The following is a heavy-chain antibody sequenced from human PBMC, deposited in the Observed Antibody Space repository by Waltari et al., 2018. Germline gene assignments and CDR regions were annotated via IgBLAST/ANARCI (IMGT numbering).Heavy chain of an antibody. D-gene: IGHD3-10*01. J-gene: IGHJ4*02. V-gene: IGHV1-69*16. Sequence: QVQLVQSGAEVMKPGASVKVACMGAGYRLTEFSMPWVRQARGQGLEWRGGSSPILGTANSAQTFQGIVTITTDEATSTADMELSSLRSEDTAVYYCALDPGGGYYGYWGQGTLVTVSS. CDR1: GYRLTEFS. CDR3: ALDPGGGYYGY. CDR2: SSPILGTA.